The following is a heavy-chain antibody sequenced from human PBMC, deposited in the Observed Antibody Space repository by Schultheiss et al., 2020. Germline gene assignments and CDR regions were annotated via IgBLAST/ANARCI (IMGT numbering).Heavy chain of an antibody. CDR3: ARGAISSRWYRCWFDP. Sequence: SETLSLTCAVYGVSFSGYYWHWIRQPPGKGLEWIGYIYYSGSTIYNPSLKSGVTRSVDTSKNQLSLKLSSVTAADTAVYYCARGAISSRWYRCWFDPWGQGTLVTVSS. J-gene: IGHJ5*02. CDR2: IYYSGST. CDR1: GVSFSGYY. D-gene: IGHD6-13*01. V-gene: IGHV4-59*12.